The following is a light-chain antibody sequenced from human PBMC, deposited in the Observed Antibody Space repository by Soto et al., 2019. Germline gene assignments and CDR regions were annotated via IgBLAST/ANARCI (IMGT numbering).Light chain of an antibody. CDR1: SSDVGGYNY. CDR2: DVS. Sequence: QAVVTQPASVSGSPGQSITISCTGTSSDVGGYNYVSWYQQHPGKAPKLMIYDVSNRPSGVSNRFSGSKSGNTASLTISGLQAEDEADYYCNSYTSSSTYVFGTGTQLTVL. J-gene: IGLJ1*01. V-gene: IGLV2-14*01. CDR3: NSYTSSSTYV.